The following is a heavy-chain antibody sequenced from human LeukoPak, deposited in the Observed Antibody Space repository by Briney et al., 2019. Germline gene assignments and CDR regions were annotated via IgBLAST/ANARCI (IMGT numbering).Heavy chain of an antibody. CDR3: ARVKERTKATIPDYFQH. D-gene: IGHD4-17*01. V-gene: IGHV1-2*02. J-gene: IGHJ1*01. Sequence: ASVKVSCKASGYTFTGYYMHWVRQAPGQGLEWMGWINPDSGGTNYGKNFQGRVTMTRDTSISIVYMEMNRLRSDDTAVYYCARVKERTKATIPDYFQHWGQGTLVTVFS. CDR2: INPDSGGT. CDR1: GYTFTGYY.